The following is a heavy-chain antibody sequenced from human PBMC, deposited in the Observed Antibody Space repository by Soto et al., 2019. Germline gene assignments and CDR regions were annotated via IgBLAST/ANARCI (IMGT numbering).Heavy chain of an antibody. Sequence: ASVKVSCKASGYTFTSYGISWVRQAPGQGLEWMGLISAYNGSTNYAQKLQGRVTMTRDTSTSTVYMELSSLRSEDTAVYYCARDQGRTAGYYYYMDVWGKGTTVTVYS. V-gene: IGHV1-18*01. J-gene: IGHJ6*03. CDR2: ISAYNGST. CDR3: ARDQGRTAGYYYYMDV. CDR1: GYTFTSYG.